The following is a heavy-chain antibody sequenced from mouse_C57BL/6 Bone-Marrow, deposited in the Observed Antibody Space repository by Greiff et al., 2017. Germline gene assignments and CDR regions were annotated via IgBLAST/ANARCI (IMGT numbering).Heavy chain of an antibody. Sequence: VQLQQSGAELARPGASVKLSCKASGYTFTSYGISWVKQRTEQGLEWIGRIDPEDGETKYAPKFQGKATITADTSSNTAYLQLSSLTSEDTAVYYCALGDYVWGWGQGTTLTVSS. CDR3: ALGDYVWG. J-gene: IGHJ2*01. CDR1: GYTFTSYG. D-gene: IGHD2-13*01. CDR2: IDPEDGET. V-gene: IGHV14-2*01.